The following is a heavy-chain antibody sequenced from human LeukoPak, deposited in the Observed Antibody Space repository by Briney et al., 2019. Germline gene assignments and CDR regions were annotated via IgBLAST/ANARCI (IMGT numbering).Heavy chain of an antibody. CDR1: GFTFSSYA. Sequence: GGSLRLSCAASGFTFSSYAMSWVCQAPGKGLKWVSNISGSGGSTYYADSVKARFTISRDNSKNTLYLQMNSLRAEDTAVYYCAKDLEQPSFFDYWGQGTLVTVSS. J-gene: IGHJ4*02. V-gene: IGHV3-23*01. D-gene: IGHD6-13*01. CDR2: ISGSGGST. CDR3: AKDLEQPSFFDY.